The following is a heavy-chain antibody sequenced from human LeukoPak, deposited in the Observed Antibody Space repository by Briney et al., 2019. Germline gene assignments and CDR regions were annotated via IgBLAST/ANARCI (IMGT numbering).Heavy chain of an antibody. CDR3: ARARSYGYSSSWYEY. J-gene: IGHJ4*02. CDR1: GVSFSGYY. D-gene: IGHD6-13*01. V-gene: IGHV4-34*01. Sequence: SETLSLTCAVYGVSFSGYYWSWIRQPPGKGLEWIGEINHSGSTNYNPSLKSRVTISVDTSKNQFSLKLSSVTAADTAVYYCARARSYGYSSSWYEYWGQGTLVTVSS. CDR2: INHSGST.